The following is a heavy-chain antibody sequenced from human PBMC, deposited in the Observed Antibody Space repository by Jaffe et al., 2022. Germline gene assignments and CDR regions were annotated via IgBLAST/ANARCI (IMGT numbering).Heavy chain of an antibody. Sequence: QVQLVQSGAEVKKPGSSVKVSCKASGGTFSSYAISWVRQAPGQGLEWMGGIIPIFGTANYAQKFQGRVTITADESTSTAYMELSSLRSEDTAVYYCARAARGYDFWSGYHTENNYYYYYYMDVWGKGTTVTVSS. CDR1: GGTFSSYA. J-gene: IGHJ6*03. CDR2: IIPIFGTA. CDR3: ARAARGYDFWSGYHTENNYYYYYYMDV. D-gene: IGHD3-3*01. V-gene: IGHV1-69*01.